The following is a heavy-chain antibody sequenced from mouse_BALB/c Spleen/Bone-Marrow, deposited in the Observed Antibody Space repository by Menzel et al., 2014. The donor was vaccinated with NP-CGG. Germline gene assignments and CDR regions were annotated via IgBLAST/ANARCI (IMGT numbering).Heavy chain of an antibody. CDR3: ARYRYGNFDY. V-gene: IGHV14-3*02. CDR1: GFNIKDTY. Sequence: EVMLVESGAELVKPGASVKLSCTASGFNIKDTYIHWVKQRPEQGLEWIGRIDPANGNTKYDPKFQGKATITADTSSNTAYLQLSSLTSEDTAVYYCARYRYGNFDYWGQGTTLTVSS. CDR2: IDPANGNT. D-gene: IGHD2-1*01. J-gene: IGHJ2*01.